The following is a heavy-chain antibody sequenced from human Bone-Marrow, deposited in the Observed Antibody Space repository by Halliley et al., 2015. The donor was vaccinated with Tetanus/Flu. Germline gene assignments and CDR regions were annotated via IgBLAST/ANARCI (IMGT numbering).Heavy chain of an antibody. Sequence: ECIGSMFYRGSKYHNPALKSRVALSVDTSKNQFFLRLSSVAAADTAVYYCARLRGENYFFDLWGQGTLVTVSS. J-gene: IGHJ4*02. V-gene: IGHV4-39*01. D-gene: IGHD3-10*01. CDR2: MFYRGSK. CDR3: ARLRGENYFFDL.